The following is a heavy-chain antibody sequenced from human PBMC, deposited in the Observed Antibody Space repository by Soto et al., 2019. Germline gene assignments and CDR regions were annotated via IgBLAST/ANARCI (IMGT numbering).Heavy chain of an antibody. CDR1: GGTFSSYA. CDR2: IIPIFGTA. Sequence: ASVNVSCKAAGGTFSSYAISWVRQAPGQGLEWMGGIIPIFGTANYAQKFQGRVTITADESTSTAYMELSSLRSEDTAVYYCARETGIAAAGNYDYWGQGTLLTVSS. V-gene: IGHV1-69*13. CDR3: ARETGIAAAGNYDY. D-gene: IGHD6-13*01. J-gene: IGHJ4*02.